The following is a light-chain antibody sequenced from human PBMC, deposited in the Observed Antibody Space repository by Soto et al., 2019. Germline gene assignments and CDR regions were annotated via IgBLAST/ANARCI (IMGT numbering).Light chain of an antibody. J-gene: IGLJ3*02. CDR1: SSDVGSYNL. V-gene: IGLV2-23*02. CDR3: CSYAGSSTYWV. Sequence: QSALTQPASVSGSPGQSITISCTGTSSDVGSYNLVSWYQQHPGKAPKLMIYEVSKRPSGVSNRFSGSKSGNTASLTLSGLQAEDEADYYCCSYAGSSTYWVFGGGTKLTVL. CDR2: EVS.